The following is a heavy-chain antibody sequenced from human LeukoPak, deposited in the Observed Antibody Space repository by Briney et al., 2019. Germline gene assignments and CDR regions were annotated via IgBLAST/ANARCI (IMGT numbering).Heavy chain of an antibody. Sequence: GGSLRLSCAASGFTVSSNYMSWVRQAPGKGLECVSVISGGGRTYYADSVKGRFTISRDNSKNTLYLQMNSLRAEDTAVYYCAAGRGYGDAFNIWGQGTMVTVSS. D-gene: IGHD5-12*01. J-gene: IGHJ3*02. CDR3: AAGRGYGDAFNI. CDR2: ISGGGRT. CDR1: GFTVSSNY. V-gene: IGHV3-66*01.